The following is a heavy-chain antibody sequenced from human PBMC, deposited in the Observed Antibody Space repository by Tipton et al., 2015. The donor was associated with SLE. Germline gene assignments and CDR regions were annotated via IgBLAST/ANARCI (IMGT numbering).Heavy chain of an antibody. Sequence: TLSLTCTVSDGSISSYYWSWIRQPPRKGLEWIGYIYYSGSTNYNPSLKSRVTISVDTSKNQFSLKLSSVTAADTAVYYCARDLNYDYIWGSPLGYWGQGTLVTVSS. V-gene: IGHV4-59*01. CDR1: DGSISSYY. CDR3: ARDLNYDYIWGSPLGY. J-gene: IGHJ4*02. D-gene: IGHD3-16*01. CDR2: IYYSGST.